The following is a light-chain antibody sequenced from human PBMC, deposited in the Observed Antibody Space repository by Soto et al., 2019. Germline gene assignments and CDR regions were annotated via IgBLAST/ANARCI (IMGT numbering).Light chain of an antibody. V-gene: IGLV2-14*03. CDR3: SSYRSGSTAFV. CDR1: SSEVGGYDH. CDR2: DVR. Sequence: SVLTQPASVSGSPGQSITISCTGTSSEVGGYDHVSWYQQHPCRAPKLMIFDVRNRPSGVSNRFSGSKSGNTASLIISGLQTEDEADYYCSSYRSGSTAFVFGTGTKVTVL. J-gene: IGLJ1*01.